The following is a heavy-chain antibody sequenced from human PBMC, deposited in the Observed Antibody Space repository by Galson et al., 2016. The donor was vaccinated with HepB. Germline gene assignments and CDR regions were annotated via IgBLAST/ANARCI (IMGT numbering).Heavy chain of an antibody. CDR2: IPHDGSSE. V-gene: IGHV3-30*18. CDR1: GFIFSNYG. J-gene: IGHJ5*02. CDR3: ANLRTTVLTAGFDP. D-gene: IGHD4-23*01. Sequence: SLRLSCAASGFIFSNYGMHWVRQAPGKGLEWVAVIPHDGSSEDYVDSVKGRFTISRDNSKNTLYLQMNSLRPEDTAVYYCANLRTTVLTAGFDPWGQGTLVTVSS.